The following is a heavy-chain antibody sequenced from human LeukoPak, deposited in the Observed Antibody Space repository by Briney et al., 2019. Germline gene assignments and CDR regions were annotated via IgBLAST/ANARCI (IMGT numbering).Heavy chain of an antibody. CDR2: ISYDGSNK. Sequence: GGSLRLSCAASGFTFSSYAMHWVRQAPGKGLEWVAVISYDGSNKYYADSVKGRFTISRDNSKNTLYLQMNSLRVEDTAVYYCASAYCSGGSCYSDHSYYYMDVWGKGTTVTVSS. CDR1: GFTFSSYA. D-gene: IGHD2-15*01. V-gene: IGHV3-30-3*01. CDR3: ASAYCSGGSCYSDHSYYYMDV. J-gene: IGHJ6*03.